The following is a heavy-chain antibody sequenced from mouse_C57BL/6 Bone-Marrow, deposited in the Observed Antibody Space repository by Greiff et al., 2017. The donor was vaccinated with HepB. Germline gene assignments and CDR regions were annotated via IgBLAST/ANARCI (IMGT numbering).Heavy chain of an antibody. CDR3: ARDRGSSSYYFDY. CDR1: GFTFSDYY. Sequence: VQLKESEGGLVQPGSSMKLSCTASGFTFSDYYMAWVRQVPEKGLEWVANINYDGSSTYYLDSLKSRFIISRDNAKNILYLQMSSLKSEDTATYYCARDRGSSSYYFDYWGQGTTLTVSS. CDR2: INYDGSST. D-gene: IGHD1-1*01. V-gene: IGHV5-16*01. J-gene: IGHJ2*01.